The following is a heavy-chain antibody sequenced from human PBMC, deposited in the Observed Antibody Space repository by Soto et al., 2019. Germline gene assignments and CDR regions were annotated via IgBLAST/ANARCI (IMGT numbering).Heavy chain of an antibody. Sequence: QVQLQESGPGLVKPSQTLSLTCTVSGGSFSGGGYYWSWIRQHPGKGLEWMGYISYSGNTKYKPSLQSRITISVDTSENQFSLMLPSVTAADTAIYFCARTAIFGVVLNAFDIWGQGTLVTVSS. CDR2: ISYSGNT. CDR3: ARTAIFGVVLNAFDI. D-gene: IGHD3-3*01. J-gene: IGHJ3*02. V-gene: IGHV4-31*03. CDR1: GGSFSGGGYY.